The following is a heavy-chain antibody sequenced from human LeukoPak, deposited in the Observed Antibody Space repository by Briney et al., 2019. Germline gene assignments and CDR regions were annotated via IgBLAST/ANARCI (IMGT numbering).Heavy chain of an antibody. CDR2: FDPEDGET. CDR3: ASCNYDILTAYYSPGMDV. CDR1: GHTLTELS. J-gene: IGHJ6*02. V-gene: IGHV1-24*01. D-gene: IGHD3-9*01. Sequence: ASVKVSCKVSGHTLTELSMHWVRQAPGRGLEYMGGFDPEDGETVYAQKLQGRVTMTTDTSTRTAYMELSSLRSEDTAVYYCASCNYDILTAYYSPGMDVWGQGTTVTVSS.